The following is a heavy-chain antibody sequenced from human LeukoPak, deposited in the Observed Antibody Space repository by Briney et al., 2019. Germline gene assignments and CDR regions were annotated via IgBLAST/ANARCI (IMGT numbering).Heavy chain of an antibody. CDR2: TNPNNGDT. J-gene: IGHJ3*02. V-gene: IGHV1-2*02. CDR3: ARRRPRLVINDVLHI. Sequence: GASVKVSCRASGYTFTGYIIHWVRQAPGQGLDWMGWTNPNNGDTSYAQKFQGRLTMTRDTSISTAYMELSRLRSDDTALYYCARRRPRLVINDVLHIWGQGTMVTVSS. CDR1: GYTFTGYI. D-gene: IGHD2-21*01.